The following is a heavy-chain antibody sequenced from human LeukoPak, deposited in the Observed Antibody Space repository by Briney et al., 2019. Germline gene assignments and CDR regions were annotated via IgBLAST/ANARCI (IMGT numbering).Heavy chain of an antibody. J-gene: IGHJ4*02. V-gene: IGHV3-49*04. D-gene: IGHD1-26*01. Sequence: PGGSLRLSCTASGFTFGDYAMSWVRQAPGKGLEWVGFIRSKAYGGTAEFAASAKGRFTISRDDSKSIAFLQMSSLKTEDTAVYYCGRVGGSYTIDYWGQGTLVTVSS. CDR2: IRSKAYGGTA. CDR3: GRVGGSYTIDY. CDR1: GFTFGDYA.